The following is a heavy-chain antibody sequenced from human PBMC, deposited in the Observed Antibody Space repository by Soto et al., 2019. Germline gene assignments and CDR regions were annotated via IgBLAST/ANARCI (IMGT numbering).Heavy chain of an antibody. Sequence: QVQLVQSGAEVKKPGASVKVSCKASGYTFTSYGISWLRQAPGQGLEWMGWISAYNGNTNYAHKVQGRLTTTTDTPTSTAYMELRSLRSDDTAMYYCAREYSMTVDFWGQGTLVTVSS. CDR2: ISAYNGNT. D-gene: IGHD4-4*01. J-gene: IGHJ4*02. CDR1: GYTFTSYG. CDR3: AREYSMTVDF. V-gene: IGHV1-18*01.